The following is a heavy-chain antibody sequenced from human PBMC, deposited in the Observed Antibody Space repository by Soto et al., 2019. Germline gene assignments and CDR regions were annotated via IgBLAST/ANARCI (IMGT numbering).Heavy chain of an antibody. CDR3: ARDSGTYLYYFDY. CDR2: IYHSGST. Sequence: PSETLSLTCAVSGYSISSGYSWGWIRQPPAKGLEWIGTIYHSGSTYYNSSLKSRVTISVDTSKNQFSLRRSSVTAADTAVYYCARDSGTYLYYFDYWGQGTLVTVSS. CDR1: GYSISSGYS. V-gene: IGHV4-38-2*02. J-gene: IGHJ4*02. D-gene: IGHD1-26*01.